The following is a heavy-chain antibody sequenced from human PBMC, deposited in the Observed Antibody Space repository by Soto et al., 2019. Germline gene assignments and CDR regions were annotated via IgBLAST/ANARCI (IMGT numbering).Heavy chain of an antibody. V-gene: IGHV4-34*01. Sequence: PSETLSVTCAVYGGSFSCYYWTWIGQSPGKGLEWIGNVNHRGSTNYNVSLQSRVTISVDTSQNQFSLKLDSVTAADTAVYYCARDGFCSGGTCRIGNWFDPWGQGTLVTVSS. D-gene: IGHD2-15*01. CDR3: ARDGFCSGGTCRIGNWFDP. J-gene: IGHJ5*02. CDR1: GGSFSCYY. CDR2: VNHRGST.